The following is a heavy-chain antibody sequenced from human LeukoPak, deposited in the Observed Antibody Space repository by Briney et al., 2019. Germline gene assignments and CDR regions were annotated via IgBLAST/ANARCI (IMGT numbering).Heavy chain of an antibody. D-gene: IGHD3-9*01. V-gene: IGHV3-69-1*02. CDR2: SGSTI. CDR1: GFTFTNYA. J-gene: IGHJ4*02. CDR3: ARDDILTGYPTPFDY. Sequence: GGSLRLSCAASGFTFTNYAMTWVRQAPGKGLEWVSSSGSTIYYADSVKGRFTISRDNAKNSLYLQMNSLRAEDTAVYYCARDDILTGYPTPFDYWGQGTLVTVSS.